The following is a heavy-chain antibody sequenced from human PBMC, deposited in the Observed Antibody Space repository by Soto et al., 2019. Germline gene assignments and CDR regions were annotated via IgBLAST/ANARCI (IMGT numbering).Heavy chain of an antibody. D-gene: IGHD3-22*01. Sequence: GGSLRLSCAASVFSFSCYNMNWVRQAPGKGLEWVSSISGDSNYIYYADSVQGRFTISRDNAKNSVYLQMNSLRAEDTAVYYCARVVYFDRSAYGLWGQGTMVTVSS. CDR2: ISGDSNYI. CDR1: VFSFSCYN. J-gene: IGHJ3*01. V-gene: IGHV3-21*01. CDR3: ARVVYFDRSAYGL.